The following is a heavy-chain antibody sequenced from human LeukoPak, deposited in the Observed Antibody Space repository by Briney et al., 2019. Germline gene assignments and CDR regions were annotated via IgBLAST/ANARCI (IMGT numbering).Heavy chain of an antibody. CDR2: INHSGST. CDR3: AVVSDCSSTSCYVNY. CDR1: GGSFSGYY. D-gene: IGHD2-2*01. V-gene: IGHV4-34*01. Sequence: SETLSLTCAVYGGSFSGYYWSWIRQPPGKGLEWIGEINHSGSTNYNPSLKSRVTISVDTSKNQFSLKLSSVTAADTAVYYCAVVSDCSSTSCYVNYWGQGTLVTVSS. J-gene: IGHJ4*02.